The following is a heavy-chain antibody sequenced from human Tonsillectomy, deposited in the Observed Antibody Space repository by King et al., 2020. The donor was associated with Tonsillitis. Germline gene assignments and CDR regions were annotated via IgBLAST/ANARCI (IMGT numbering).Heavy chain of an antibody. V-gene: IGHV3-23*04. CDR3: AKAVTTTMVSYFDY. CDR1: GFTFSSSA. D-gene: IGHD5-18*01. J-gene: IGHJ4*02. Sequence: VQLVESGGGLVQPGGSLRLSCAASGFTFSSSAMAWVRQAPGKGLEWVSGISGSGGSTYYADSVKGRFTISRDNSKNTLYLQMNILGAEDTALYYCAKAVTTTMVSYFDYWGQGTLVTVSS. CDR2: ISGSGGST.